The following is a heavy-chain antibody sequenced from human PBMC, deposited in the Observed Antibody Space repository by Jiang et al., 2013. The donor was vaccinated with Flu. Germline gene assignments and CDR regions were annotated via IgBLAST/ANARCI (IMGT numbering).Heavy chain of an antibody. CDR3: ASTQEDWNYLSHYYYMDV. J-gene: IGHJ6*03. D-gene: IGHD1-7*01. CDR2: IYYSGST. V-gene: IGHV4-59*01. Sequence: VLLKPSETLSLTCTVSGGSISSYYWSWIRQPPGKGLEWIGYIYYSGSTNYNPSLKSRVTISVDTSKNQFSLKLSSVTAADTAVYYCASTQEDWNYLSHYYYMDVWGKGTTVTVSS. CDR1: GGSISSYY.